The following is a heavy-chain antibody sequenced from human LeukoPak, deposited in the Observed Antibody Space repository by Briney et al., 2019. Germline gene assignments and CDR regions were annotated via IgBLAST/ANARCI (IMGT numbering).Heavy chain of an antibody. CDR3: AKAPHYYTSATYWDYFEN. Sequence: PGGSLRLSCAASGFTFDDFAMHWVRQSPGKGLEWASGISWNSDTTAYADSVKGRFTISRDNANKSLYLLMNSLRSEDTAFYYCAKAPHYYTSATYWDYFENWGQGSLVTVSS. CDR2: ISWNSDTT. CDR1: GFTFDDFA. J-gene: IGHJ4*02. V-gene: IGHV3-9*01. D-gene: IGHD3-10*01.